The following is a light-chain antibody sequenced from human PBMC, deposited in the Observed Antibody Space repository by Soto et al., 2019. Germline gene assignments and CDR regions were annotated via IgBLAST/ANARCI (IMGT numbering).Light chain of an antibody. V-gene: IGLV4-69*01. CDR3: QTWGTGFHVV. Sequence: QPVLTQSPSASASPGASAKLTCTLTSGHSSYTVAWHQQQPEKGPRYLMKLNSDGSHSKGDGIPDRFSGSSSGAERYLTISSLQSEDEADYYCQTWGTGFHVVFGGGTKLTVL. CDR2: LNSDGSH. J-gene: IGLJ2*01. CDR1: SGHSSYT.